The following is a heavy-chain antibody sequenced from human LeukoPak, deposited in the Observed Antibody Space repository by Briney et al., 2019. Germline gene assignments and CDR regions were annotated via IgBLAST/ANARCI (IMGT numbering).Heavy chain of an antibody. CDR3: ASDNGY. Sequence: GGSLRLSCAASGFTFSSYAMHWVRQAPGKGLEWVAVISYDGSNKYYADSVKGRFTISRDNSKNTLCLQMNSLRAEDTAVYYCASDNGYWGQGTLVTVSS. V-gene: IGHV3-30-3*01. CDR2: ISYDGSNK. CDR1: GFTFSSYA. J-gene: IGHJ4*02.